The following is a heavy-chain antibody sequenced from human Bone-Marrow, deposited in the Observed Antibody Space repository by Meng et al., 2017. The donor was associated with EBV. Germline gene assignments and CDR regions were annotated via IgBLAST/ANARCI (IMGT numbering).Heavy chain of an antibody. CDR2: IRSKANSYAT. Sequence: EVQLVESXXGWVQXGGSLILSXSGSGFTFRGSAMPWVRQASGKGLEWVGRIRSKANSYATAYAASVKGRFTISRDDSKNTAYLQMNSLKTEDTALYYCTAHYYDSSGYNVRRGQGTLVTVSS. CDR3: TAHYYDSSGYNVR. J-gene: IGHJ1*01. V-gene: IGHV3-73*02. CDR1: GFTFRGSA. D-gene: IGHD3-22*01.